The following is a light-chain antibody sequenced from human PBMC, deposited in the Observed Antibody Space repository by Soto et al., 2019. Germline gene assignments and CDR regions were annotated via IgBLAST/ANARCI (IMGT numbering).Light chain of an antibody. CDR3: QTWGTGPFV. CDR2: LNSDGSH. Sequence: QLVLTQSPSASASLGASVKLTCTLSSGHSSYAIAWHQQQPEKGPRYLMKLNSDGSHSKGDGSPDRFSGSSSGAERYLTSSRLQSEDEADYYCQTWGTGPFVFGTGTKLTVL. CDR1: SGHSSYA. J-gene: IGLJ1*01. V-gene: IGLV4-69*01.